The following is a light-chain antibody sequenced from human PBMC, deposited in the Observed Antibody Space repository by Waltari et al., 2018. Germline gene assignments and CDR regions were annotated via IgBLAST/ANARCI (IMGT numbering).Light chain of an antibody. J-gene: IGLJ2*01. Sequence: SYDLTQPPSVSVSPGQTASITCSGDKLANKNVCWYQQKPGQSPVLFIYQNNKRPSGITDRFSAANSGSTATLTMSGVQSTDEADYYCQALDRRTVEVVFGGGTRLAVL. CDR2: QNN. V-gene: IGLV3-1*01. CDR1: KLANKN. CDR3: QALDRRTVEVV.